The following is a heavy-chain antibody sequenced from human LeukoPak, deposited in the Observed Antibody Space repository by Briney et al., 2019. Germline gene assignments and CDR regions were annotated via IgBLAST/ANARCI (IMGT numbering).Heavy chain of an antibody. J-gene: IGHJ4*02. V-gene: IGHV1-69*13. CDR3: ARGRDIVVVPAAIAAPFDY. CDR2: IIPIFGTA. CDR1: GGTFSSYA. D-gene: IGHD2-2*01. Sequence: SVKVSCKASGGTFSSYAISWVRQAPGQGLEWMGGIIPIFGTANYAQKFQGGVTITADESTSTAYMELSSLRSEDTAVYYCARGRDIVVVPAAIAAPFDYWGQGTLVTVSS.